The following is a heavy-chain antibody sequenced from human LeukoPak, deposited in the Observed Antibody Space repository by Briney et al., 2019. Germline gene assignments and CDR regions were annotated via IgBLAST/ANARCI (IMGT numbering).Heavy chain of an antibody. D-gene: IGHD3-10*01. CDR3: ARSDYHNSGSHTVFDAFDI. CDR2: IDDSGNT. J-gene: IGHJ3*02. CDR1: GGSFSGYY. Sequence: SETLSLTCAVYGGSFSGYYWSWIRRPPGKGLEWIGYIDDSGNTNYNPSLKSQVTISVDKSKNQFSLKLSFVTAADTAMYYCARSDYHNSGSHTVFDAFDIWGQGTRVTVSS. V-gene: IGHV4-59*01.